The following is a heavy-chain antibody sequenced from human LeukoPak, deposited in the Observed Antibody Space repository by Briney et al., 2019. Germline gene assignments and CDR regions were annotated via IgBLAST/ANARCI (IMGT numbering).Heavy chain of an antibody. CDR3: SRLTHSYYSDTSGYYPYYYMDV. CDR1: AGSISSSDYY. J-gene: IGHJ6*03. Sequence: KPSETLSLTCTVSAGSISSSDYYWGWIRQSPGKGLGWIGRISDSGNTYYNPSLKSRVTISVDTSKNHFSLRLSSVTAADTAVYYCSRLTHSYYSDTSGYYPYYYMDVWGEGTTVTVSS. D-gene: IGHD3-22*01. V-gene: IGHV4-39*02. CDR2: ISDSGNT.